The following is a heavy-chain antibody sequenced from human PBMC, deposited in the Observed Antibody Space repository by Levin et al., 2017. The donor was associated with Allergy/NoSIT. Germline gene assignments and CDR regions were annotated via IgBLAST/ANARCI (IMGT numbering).Heavy chain of an antibody. CDR3: ARDGEPGVAGTYYFDY. CDR1: GFTFSSYG. V-gene: IGHV3-33*01. D-gene: IGHD6-19*01. J-gene: IGHJ4*02. CDR2: IWYDGSNK. Sequence: LSLTCAASGFTFSSYGMHWVRQAPGKGLEWEAVIWYDGSNKYYADSVKGRFTISRDNSKNTLYLQMNSLRAEDTAVYYCARDGEPGVAGTYYFDYWGQGTLVTVSS.